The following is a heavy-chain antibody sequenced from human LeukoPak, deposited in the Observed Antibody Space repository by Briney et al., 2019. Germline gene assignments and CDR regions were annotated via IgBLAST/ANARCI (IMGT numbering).Heavy chain of an antibody. D-gene: IGHD2/OR15-2a*01. CDR3: ARHDCDSSWCSVNWFDP. Sequence: SETLSLTCTVSGVSMSSSPYYWGWIRQPPGKGLEWIGTIYDSGNTNYNPSLRSRLTISVDTSRNQFSLKLSSVTAADTAVYYCARHDCDSSWCSVNWFDPWGQGTLVTVSS. J-gene: IGHJ5*02. CDR1: GVSMSSSPYY. V-gene: IGHV4-39*01. CDR2: IYDSGNT.